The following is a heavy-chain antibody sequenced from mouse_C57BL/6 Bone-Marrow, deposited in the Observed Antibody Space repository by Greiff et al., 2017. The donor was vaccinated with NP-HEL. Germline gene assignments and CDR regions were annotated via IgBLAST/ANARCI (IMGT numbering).Heavy chain of an antibody. J-gene: IGHJ3*01. CDR3: ASYGSSYGGWFAY. CDR1: GYTFPSYW. D-gene: IGHD1-1*01. V-gene: IGHV1-69*01. CDR2: IDPSDSYT. Sequence: VQLQQPGAELVMPGASVKLSCKASGYTFPSYWMHWVKQRPGQGLAWIGEIDPSDSYTNYNQKFKGKSTLTVDKSSSTAYMQLSSLTSEDSAVDYWASYGSSYGGWFAYWGQGTLVTVSA.